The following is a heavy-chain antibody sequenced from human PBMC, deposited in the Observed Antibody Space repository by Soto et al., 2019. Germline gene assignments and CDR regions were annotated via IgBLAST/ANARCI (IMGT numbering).Heavy chain of an antibody. CDR2: IYWDNDK. D-gene: IGHD2-21*02. V-gene: IGHV2-5*02. CDR3: VHSRCGGDCLQSYSSHYYYGLDV. CDR1: GFSLNTGGLG. J-gene: IGHJ6*02. Sequence: QITLKESGPPLVKPTQTLTLTCTFSGFSLNTGGLGVGWIRQPPGKALEWLALIYWDNDKRYSPSLMSRLTITKDPSKNQVVLTMTNMHPVDAATYYCVHSRCGGDCLQSYSSHYYYGLDVWGQGTTVTVSS.